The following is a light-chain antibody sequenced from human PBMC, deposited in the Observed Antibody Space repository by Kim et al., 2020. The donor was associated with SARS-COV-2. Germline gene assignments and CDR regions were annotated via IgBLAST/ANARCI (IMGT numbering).Light chain of an antibody. J-gene: IGLJ2*01. Sequence: SVTISCTGTSSDIGSYNYVSWYQQHPDKAPKLMIYDVSKRPSGVPDRFSGSKSGNTASLTISGLQAEDEADYYCCSYAGTNIYVIFGGGTQLTVL. CDR2: DVS. CDR3: CSYAGTNIYVI. CDR1: SSDIGSYNY. V-gene: IGLV2-11*03.